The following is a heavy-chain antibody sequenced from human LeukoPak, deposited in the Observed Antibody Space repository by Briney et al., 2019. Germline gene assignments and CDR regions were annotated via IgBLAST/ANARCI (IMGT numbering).Heavy chain of an antibody. J-gene: IGHJ4*02. V-gene: IGHV4-39*01. CDR2: IYYSGHT. CDR3: ASYQVGATSGFDY. CDR1: GGSISSRSYY. D-gene: IGHD1-26*01. Sequence: SEPLSLTCTVSGGSISSRSYYWGWIRHPPGKGLEWIGNIYYSGHTYYNPSLKSRVTISVDTSKNQSSLKLSSVTATDTAVYYCASYQVGATSGFDYWGQGTLVTVSS.